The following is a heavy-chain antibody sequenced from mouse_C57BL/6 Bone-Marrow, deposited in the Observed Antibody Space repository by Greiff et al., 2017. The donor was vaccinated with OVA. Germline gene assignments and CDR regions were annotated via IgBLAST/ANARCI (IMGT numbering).Heavy chain of an antibody. V-gene: IGHV5-17*01. CDR2: ISSGSSTI. CDR1: GFTFSDYG. CDR3: VPSTTVVATNAMDY. D-gene: IGHD1-1*01. J-gene: IGHJ4*01. Sequence: DVKLVESGGGLVKPGGSLKLSCAASGFTFSDYGMHWVRQAPEKGLEWVAYISSGSSTIYYADTVKGRFTISRDNAKNTLFLQMTSLRSEDTAMYYCVPSTTVVATNAMDYWGQGTSVTVSS.